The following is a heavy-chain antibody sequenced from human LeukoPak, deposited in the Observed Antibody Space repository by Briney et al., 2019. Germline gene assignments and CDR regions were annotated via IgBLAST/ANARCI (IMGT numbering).Heavy chain of an antibody. J-gene: IGHJ4*02. V-gene: IGHV3-23*01. D-gene: IGHD3-22*01. CDR2: ISGSGGST. Sequence: GGSLRLSCAASGFTFSSYAMSWVRQAPGKGLEWVSAISGSGGSTYYADSVKGRFTISRDNSKNTLYLQMNSLRAEDTAVYYCAKDGKFYYDSSGYITDLDYWGQGTLVTVSS. CDR1: GFTFSSYA. CDR3: AKDGKFYYDSSGYITDLDY.